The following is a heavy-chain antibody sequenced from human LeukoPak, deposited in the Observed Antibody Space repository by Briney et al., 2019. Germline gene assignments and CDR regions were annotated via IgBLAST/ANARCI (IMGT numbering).Heavy chain of an antibody. Sequence: ASVKVSCKASGYTFTGYYMHWVRQAPGQGLEWMGWISAYNGNTNYAQKLQGRVTMTTDTSTSTAYMELRSLRSDDTAVYYCARDPRIAVAGTFDYWGQGTLVTVSS. D-gene: IGHD6-19*01. J-gene: IGHJ4*02. CDR3: ARDPRIAVAGTFDY. CDR2: ISAYNGNT. V-gene: IGHV1-18*04. CDR1: GYTFTGYY.